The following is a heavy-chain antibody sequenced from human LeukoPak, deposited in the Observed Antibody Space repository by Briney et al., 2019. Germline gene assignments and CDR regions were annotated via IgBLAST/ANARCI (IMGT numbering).Heavy chain of an antibody. CDR3: AGGKFHNDY. Sequence: SETLSLTFAVSGGSISSGGYSWSWIRQPPGKGLEWIGYIYHSGSTYYKSSLKSRVTISVDRSKNQFSLKLSSVTAADTAVYYCAGGKFHNDYWGQGTLVTVSS. D-gene: IGHD1-14*01. J-gene: IGHJ4*02. CDR2: IYHSGST. CDR1: GGSISSGGYS. V-gene: IGHV4-30-2*01.